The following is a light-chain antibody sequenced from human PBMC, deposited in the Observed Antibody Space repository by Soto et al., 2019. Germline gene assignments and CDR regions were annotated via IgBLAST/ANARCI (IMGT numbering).Light chain of an antibody. Sequence: QSVLTQPASVSGSPGQSITISCTGTSSDVGAYNYVSWYQHHPGKAPRLVIYDVTNRPSGISDRFSGSKSGNTASLSISGLLAEDEADYYCASYTTISTYVFGTGTKGTVL. V-gene: IGLV2-14*01. J-gene: IGLJ1*01. CDR2: DVT. CDR3: ASYTTISTYV. CDR1: SSDVGAYNY.